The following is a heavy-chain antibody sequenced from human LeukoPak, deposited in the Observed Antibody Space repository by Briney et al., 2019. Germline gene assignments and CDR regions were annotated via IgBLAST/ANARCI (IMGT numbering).Heavy chain of an antibody. Sequence: SETLYLTCTVSGGSISSYYWSWIRQPAGKGLEWIGRICTSGSTNYNPSLKSRVTMSVDTSKNQFSLKLSSVTAADTAVYYCARDIVGATYFDYWGQGTLVTVSS. CDR3: ARDIVGATYFDY. V-gene: IGHV4-4*07. CDR1: GGSISSYY. D-gene: IGHD1-26*01. CDR2: ICTSGST. J-gene: IGHJ4*02.